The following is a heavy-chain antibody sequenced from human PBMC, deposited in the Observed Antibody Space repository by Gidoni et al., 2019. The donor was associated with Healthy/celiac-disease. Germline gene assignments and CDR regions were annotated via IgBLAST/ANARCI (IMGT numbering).Heavy chain of an antibody. CDR1: GFPFRSYA. J-gene: IGHJ3*02. Sequence: EVQLVESGGGLVQPGGSLSLSCAASGFPFRSYAMSWVRQAPGKGLEWVSAISGSGGSTYYADSVKGRFTISRDNSKNTLYLQMNSLRAEDTAVYYCAKEIRITMIVVVIGAFDIWGQGTMVTVSS. D-gene: IGHD3-22*01. V-gene: IGHV3-23*04. CDR2: ISGSGGST. CDR3: AKEIRITMIVVVIGAFDI.